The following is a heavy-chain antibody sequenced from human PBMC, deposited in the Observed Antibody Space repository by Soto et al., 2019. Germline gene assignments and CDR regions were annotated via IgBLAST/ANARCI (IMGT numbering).Heavy chain of an antibody. D-gene: IGHD1-26*01. CDR1: GFTFSSYS. Sequence: EVQLVESGGGLVQPGGSLRLSCVASGFTFSSYSMNWVRQAPGKGLEWLSYISSSSRTIYYANSVKGRFTISRDNAKNSLYLQMKSLRDEDTAVYYCAREEVGATFDYWGQGTLVTVSS. J-gene: IGHJ4*02. CDR2: ISSSSRTI. CDR3: AREEVGATFDY. V-gene: IGHV3-48*02.